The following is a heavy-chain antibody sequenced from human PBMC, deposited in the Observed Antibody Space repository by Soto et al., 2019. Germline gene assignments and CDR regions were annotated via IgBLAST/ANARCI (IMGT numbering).Heavy chain of an antibody. CDR3: ARDGYGDYASLYYYGMDV. J-gene: IGHJ6*02. D-gene: IGHD4-17*01. V-gene: IGHV3-30-3*01. CDR1: GFTFSSYA. CDR2: ISYDGSNK. Sequence: QVQLVESGGGVVQPGRSLRLSCAASGFTFSSYAMHWVRQAPGKGLEWVAVISYDGSNKYYADSVKGRFTISRDNSKNTLYLQMNSLRAEDTAVYYCARDGYGDYASLYYYGMDVWGQGTTVTVSS.